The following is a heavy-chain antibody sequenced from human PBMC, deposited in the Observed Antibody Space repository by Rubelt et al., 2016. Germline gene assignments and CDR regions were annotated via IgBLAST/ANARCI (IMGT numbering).Heavy chain of an antibody. CDR1: GGSFSGYY. V-gene: IGHV4-34*01. J-gene: IGHJ4*02. CDR3: AREFDGSSGEDY. CDR2: INHRGST. Sequence: QVQLQQWGAGLFKPSETLSLTCAVYGGSFSGYYWSWIRQPPGKGLEWIGEINHRGSTDYNPSLKGRVTISIDTAKNKFTRKLKSVTAADTAVYYCAREFDGSSGEDYWGQGTLVTVSS. D-gene: IGHD3-16*01.